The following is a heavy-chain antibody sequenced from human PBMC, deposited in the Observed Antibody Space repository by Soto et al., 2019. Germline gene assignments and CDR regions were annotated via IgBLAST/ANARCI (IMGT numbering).Heavy chain of an antibody. D-gene: IGHD1-26*01. V-gene: IGHV1-69*13. J-gene: IGHJ4*02. CDR1: GGAFTEYI. CDR3: AGGRDQPPVGLYFES. CDR2: IIPMFGTP. Sequence: SVKVSGKASGGAFTEYIFDWVPQPGGQGLEGMGGIIPMFGTPKYAQKFQHRVTISADVSTGTAYMELTRLRFDDTAVYYCAGGRDQPPVGLYFESWGEGTRVTVSS.